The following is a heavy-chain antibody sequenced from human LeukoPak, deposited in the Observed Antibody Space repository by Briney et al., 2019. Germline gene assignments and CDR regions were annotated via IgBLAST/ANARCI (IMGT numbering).Heavy chain of an antibody. J-gene: IGHJ4*02. V-gene: IGHV3-74*03. CDR2: INSDGSSI. CDR1: GFTFSSYS. CDR3: AREGRVSGYDFDC. Sequence: GGSLRLSCAASGFTFSSYSMHWVRQAPGKGLVWVSRINSDGSSITYADSVKGRFTISRDNAKNTLYLQMNSLRVEDTAVYYCAREGRVSGYDFDCWGQGTLVTVSS. D-gene: IGHD5-12*01.